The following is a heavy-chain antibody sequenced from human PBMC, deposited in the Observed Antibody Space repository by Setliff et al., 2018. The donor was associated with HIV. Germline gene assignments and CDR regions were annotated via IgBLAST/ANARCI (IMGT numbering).Heavy chain of an antibody. CDR3: ARDLYSSSSGYFDY. J-gene: IGHJ4*02. CDR2: IYTSGST. CDR1: GASIRSQY. D-gene: IGHD6-6*01. Sequence: PSETLSLTCTVSGASIRSQYWSWIRKPPGKGLEWIGHIYTSGSTNYNPSLKSRVTISVDTSKNQFSLKLSSVTAADTAVYYCARDLYSSSSGYFDYWGQGTLVTVSS. V-gene: IGHV4-4*08.